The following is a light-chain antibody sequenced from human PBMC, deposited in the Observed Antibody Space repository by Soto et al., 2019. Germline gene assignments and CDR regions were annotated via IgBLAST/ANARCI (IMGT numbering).Light chain of an antibody. Sequence: DIQMTQSPSTLSASVGDRVTVTCGASQSILTWLAWYQHKRGKPPKLLMYDASSLEGVVPSRFSGSGSGTEFTLTISNLQPGDFATCYCQQLNSYPLTFCQGTRQEIK. J-gene: IGKJ5*01. CDR2: DAS. CDR1: QSILTW. CDR3: QQLNSYPLT. V-gene: IGKV1-5*01.